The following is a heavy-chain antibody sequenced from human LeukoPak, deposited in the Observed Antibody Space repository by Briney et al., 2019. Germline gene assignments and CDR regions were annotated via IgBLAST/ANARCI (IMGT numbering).Heavy chain of an antibody. V-gene: IGHV3-23*01. CDR2: IFGSGGSP. J-gene: IGHJ4*02. CDR1: GFTFGSFA. Sequence: GGSLRLSCAASGFTFGSFAMYWVRQAPGKGLEWIAGIFGSGGSPHYADSVKGRFTISRDNSKNTLYLQINSLRAEDTAVYYCGKTTAGYSSGQKPAWPVDYWGQGTLVTVSS. D-gene: IGHD5-18*01. CDR3: GKTTAGYSSGQKPAWPVDY.